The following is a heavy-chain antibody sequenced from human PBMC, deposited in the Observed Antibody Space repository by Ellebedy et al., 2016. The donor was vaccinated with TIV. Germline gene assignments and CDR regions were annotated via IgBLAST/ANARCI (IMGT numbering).Heavy chain of an antibody. CDR3: ARLQYCSGGSCYLNY. J-gene: IGHJ4*02. CDR1: GYSFTSYW. V-gene: IGHV5-51*01. D-gene: IGHD2-15*01. Sequence: GGSLRLSCKGSGYSFTSYWIGWVRQMPGKGLEWMGIIYPGDSDTRYSPSFQGQVTISADKSISTAYLQWSSLKASDTAMYYCARLQYCSGGSCYLNYWGQGTLVTVSS. CDR2: IYPGDSDT.